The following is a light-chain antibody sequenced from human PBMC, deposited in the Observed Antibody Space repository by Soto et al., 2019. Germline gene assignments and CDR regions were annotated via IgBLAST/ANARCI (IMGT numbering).Light chain of an antibody. CDR2: DAS. CDR3: QQYKSYSAHGLT. V-gene: IGKV1-5*01. CDR1: QPIFTS. Sequence: DIQMAQSPSALFASIGDRVSVTCRASQPIFTSLAWYQQKPVKAPKLLIYDASVLQTGFPSRFGGFSSGTDFTLTISGLKPDDFATYFCQQYKSYSAHGLTFGGGTKVGIK. J-gene: IGKJ4*01.